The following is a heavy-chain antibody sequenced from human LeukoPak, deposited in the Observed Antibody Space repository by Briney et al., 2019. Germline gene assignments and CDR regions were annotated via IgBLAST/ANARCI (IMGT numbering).Heavy chain of an antibody. J-gene: IGHJ4*02. CDR2: IYPGDSDT. V-gene: IGHV5-51*01. D-gene: IGHD6-6*01. CDR1: GYSFTSYW. CDR3: SRSLGGYSSSSRGYFDY. Sequence: GESLKISCKGSGYSFTSYWIGWVRQMPVKGLEWMGIIYPGDSDTRYSPSFQGQVTISADKSISTAYLQWSSLKASDTAMYYCSRSLGGYSSSSRGYFDYWGQGTLVTVSS.